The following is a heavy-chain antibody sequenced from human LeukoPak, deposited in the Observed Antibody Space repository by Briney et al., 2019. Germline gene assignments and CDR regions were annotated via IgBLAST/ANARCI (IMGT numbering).Heavy chain of an antibody. Sequence: GGSLRLSCAASGFTFSIYAMSWVRQAPGKGLEWVSSITSSGAATYYADSVKGRFSISRDNSDNTLYLQMNSLRAEDTAVYYCAKDRPNYYGSNGHYYKLNGDCWGQGTLVTVSS. CDR2: ITSSGAAT. D-gene: IGHD3-22*01. V-gene: IGHV3-23*01. J-gene: IGHJ4*02. CDR1: GFTFSIYA. CDR3: AKDRPNYYGSNGHYYKLNGDC.